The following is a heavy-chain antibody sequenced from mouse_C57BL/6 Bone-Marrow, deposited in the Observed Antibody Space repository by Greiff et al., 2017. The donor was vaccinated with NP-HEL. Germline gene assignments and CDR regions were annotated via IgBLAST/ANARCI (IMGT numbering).Heavy chain of an antibody. CDR1: GFTFSDYG. CDR2: ISSGSSTI. J-gene: IGHJ4*01. V-gene: IGHV5-17*01. D-gene: IGHD2-12*01. Sequence: EVHLVESGGGLVKPGGSLKLSCAASGFTFSDYGMHWVRQAPEKGLEWVAYISSGSSTIYYADPVKGRFTISRDNAKNTLFLQMTSLRSEDTAMYYCARRYRGLYYYAMDYWGQGTSVTVSS. CDR3: ARRYRGLYYYAMDY.